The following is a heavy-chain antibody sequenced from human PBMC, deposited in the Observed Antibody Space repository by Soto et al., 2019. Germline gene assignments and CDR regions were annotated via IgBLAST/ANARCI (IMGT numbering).Heavy chain of an antibody. Sequence: PGGSLRLSCAASGFIFSSYAMSWVRQAPGKGLEWVSSLTYSGGSTYYGASVQSRFTITRENPKNTMYWQMNCLRAEDSAVYYWAKDHSSTWCPGHGLDVWGKGTTVAVSS. J-gene: IGHJ6*04. V-gene: IGHV3-23*01. CDR2: LTYSGGST. CDR3: AKDHSSTWCPGHGLDV. D-gene: IGHD6-13*01. CDR1: GFIFSSYA.